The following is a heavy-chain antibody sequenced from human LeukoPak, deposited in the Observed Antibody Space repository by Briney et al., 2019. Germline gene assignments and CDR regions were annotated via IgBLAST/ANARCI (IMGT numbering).Heavy chain of an antibody. CDR3: AKGESSGWYAY. Sequence: GGSLRLSCEASGFSFDDFVMHWVRQAPGKGLEWVSGISWNSGRIGYGDSVKGRFTISRDNAKNSLYLQMNSLRVEDTALYYRAKGESSGWYAYWGQGTLVTVSS. V-gene: IGHV3-9*01. J-gene: IGHJ4*02. CDR1: GFSFDDFV. CDR2: ISWNSGRI. D-gene: IGHD6-19*01.